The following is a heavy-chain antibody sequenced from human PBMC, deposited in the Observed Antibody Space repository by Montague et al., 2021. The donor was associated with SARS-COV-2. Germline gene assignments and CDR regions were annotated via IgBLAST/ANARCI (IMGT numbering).Heavy chain of an antibody. CDR2: ISYDGSNK. CDR1: GFTFSSYA. J-gene: IGHJ3*02. CDR3: ARTNSGSYSGAFDI. D-gene: IGHD1-26*01. Sequence: FLSLSFAASGFTFSSYAMHWVRQAPGKGLEWVAVISYDGSNKYYADSVKGRFTISRDNSKNTLYLQMNSLRVEDTAVYYCARTNSGSYSGAFDIWGQGTMVTVSS. V-gene: IGHV3-30*04.